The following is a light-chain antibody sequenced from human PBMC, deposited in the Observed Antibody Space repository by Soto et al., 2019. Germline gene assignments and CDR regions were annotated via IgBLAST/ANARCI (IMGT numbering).Light chain of an antibody. V-gene: IGKV1-39*01. J-gene: IGKJ1*01. Sequence: DIQMTQSPSSQSASVGDRVTITCRASQSINSYLNWYQQKPGKAPKLLIYAASSLQSGVPSSFSGSGSETDFTLTITSLQPDDFATYYCQQSFSTPRTFGQGTRVDI. CDR3: QQSFSTPRT. CDR1: QSINSY. CDR2: AAS.